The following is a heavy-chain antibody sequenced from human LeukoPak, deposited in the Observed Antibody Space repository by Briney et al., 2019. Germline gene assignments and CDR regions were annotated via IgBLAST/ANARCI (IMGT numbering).Heavy chain of an antibody. CDR3: ARGGGGNLLYYYYYMDV. CDR1: GFTVSSNY. Sequence: GGSLRLSCAASGFTVSSNYMSWVRQAPGKGLEWVSVIYSGGSTYYADSVKGRFTISRDNSKNTLYLQMNSLRAEDTAVYYCARGGGGNLLYYYYYMDVWGKGTTVTISS. CDR2: IYSGGST. D-gene: IGHD4-23*01. V-gene: IGHV3-53*01. J-gene: IGHJ6*03.